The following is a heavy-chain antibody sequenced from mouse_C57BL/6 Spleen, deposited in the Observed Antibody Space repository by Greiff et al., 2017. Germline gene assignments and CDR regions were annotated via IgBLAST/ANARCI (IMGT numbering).Heavy chain of an antibody. D-gene: IGHD2-3*01. V-gene: IGHV1-64*01. CDR1: GYTFTSYW. J-gene: IGHJ4*01. CDR3: AREYDGYYSHYAMDY. CDR2: IHPNSGST. Sequence: QVQLQQSGAELVKPGASVKLSCKASGYTFTSYWMHWVKQRPGQGLEWIGMIHPNSGSTNYNEKFKSKATLTVDKSSSTAYMQLSSLTSEDSAVYYCAREYDGYYSHYAMDYWGQGTSVTVSS.